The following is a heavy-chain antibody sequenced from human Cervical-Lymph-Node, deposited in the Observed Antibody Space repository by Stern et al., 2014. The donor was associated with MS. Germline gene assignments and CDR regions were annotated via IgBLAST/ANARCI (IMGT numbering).Heavy chain of an antibody. V-gene: IGHV3-33*01. Sequence: VQLEESGGGVVQPGRSLRLSCAASGFTFSNYGMHWVRQAPGKGLEWLAVKWYDGNKKYYADSVKGRFTISRDNSKNTLFLQMSSLTAEDTALYYCARGNWNYEGMGYWGQGTLVTVSS. CDR2: KWYDGNKK. CDR3: ARGNWNYEGMGY. J-gene: IGHJ4*02. D-gene: IGHD1-7*01. CDR1: GFTFSNYG.